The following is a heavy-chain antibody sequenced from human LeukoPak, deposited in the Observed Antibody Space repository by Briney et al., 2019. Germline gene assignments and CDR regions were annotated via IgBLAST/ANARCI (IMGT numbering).Heavy chain of an antibody. V-gene: IGHV3-23*01. D-gene: IGHD3-9*01. CDR2: ISGSGGST. J-gene: IGHJ6*02. CDR1: GFTFSSYA. CDR3: AKDPTAKVLRYFDWLTYYYGMDV. Sequence: GGSLRLSCAASGFTFSSYAMSWVRQAPGKGLEWVSAISGSGGSTYYADSVKGRFTISRDNSKNTLYLQMNSLRAEDTAVYYCAKDPTAKVLRYFDWLTYYYGMDVWGQGTTVTVSS.